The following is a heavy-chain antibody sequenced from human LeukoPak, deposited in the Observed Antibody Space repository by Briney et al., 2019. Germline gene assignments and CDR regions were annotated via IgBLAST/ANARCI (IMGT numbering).Heavy chain of an antibody. Sequence: SQTLSLTCTISEDSVSSDSAAWTWIRQSPSRGLEWLGRTFYRSKWYNEFAVSVKGRITINPDTSKNQFSLQLNSVTPEDTAVYYCARERSGFDYWGQGTLVTVSS. CDR1: EDSVSSDSAA. V-gene: IGHV6-1*01. J-gene: IGHJ4*02. CDR2: TFYRSKWYN. D-gene: IGHD3-3*01. CDR3: ARERSGFDY.